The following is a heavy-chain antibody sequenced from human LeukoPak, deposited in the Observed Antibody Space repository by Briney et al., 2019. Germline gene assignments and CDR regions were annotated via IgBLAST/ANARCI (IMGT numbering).Heavy chain of an antibody. Sequence: SETLSLTCAVYGGSFSGYYWSWIRQPPGKGLEWIGEINHSGSTNYNPSLKSRVTISVDTSKNQFSLKLSSVTAADTAVYYCASALTTVTSQDAFDIWGQGTMVTVSS. CDR3: ASALTTVTSQDAFDI. CDR1: GGSFSGYY. D-gene: IGHD4-17*01. V-gene: IGHV4-34*01. J-gene: IGHJ3*02. CDR2: INHSGST.